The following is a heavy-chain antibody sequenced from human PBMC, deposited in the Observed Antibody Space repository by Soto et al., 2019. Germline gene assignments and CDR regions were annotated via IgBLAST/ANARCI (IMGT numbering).Heavy chain of an antibody. D-gene: IGHD5-12*01. CDR1: GFIFSSYS. V-gene: IGHV3-23*01. CDR2: VSGGGDNI. J-gene: IGHJ6*01. Sequence: EVQLLESGGGLVQPGESLRLSCAASGFIFSSYSMRWVRQAPGKGLDWVSVVSGGGDNIYYADSVRGRFTISRDKTKKTQAQNMLYLKTEDMTVEDCAECGCTGHNSAVYY. CDR3: AECGCTGHNSAVYY.